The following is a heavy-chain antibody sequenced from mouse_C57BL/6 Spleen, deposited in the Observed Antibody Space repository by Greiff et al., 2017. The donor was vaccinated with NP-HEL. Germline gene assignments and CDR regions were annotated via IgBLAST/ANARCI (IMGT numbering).Heavy chain of an antibody. CDR2: INPNYGTT. Sequence: VHVKQSGPELVKPGASVKISCKASGYSFTDYNMNWVKQSNGKSLEWIGVINPNYGTTSYNQKFKGKATLTVDQSSSTAYMQLNSLTSEDSAVYYCARSHYGSRWYFDVWGTGTTVTVSS. CDR1: GYSFTDYN. CDR3: ARSHYGSRWYFDV. D-gene: IGHD1-1*01. V-gene: IGHV1-39*01. J-gene: IGHJ1*03.